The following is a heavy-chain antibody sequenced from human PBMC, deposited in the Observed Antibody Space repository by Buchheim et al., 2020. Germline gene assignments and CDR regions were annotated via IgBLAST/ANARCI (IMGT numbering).Heavy chain of an antibody. CDR2: ISSGGDT. D-gene: IGHD1-26*01. Sequence: VQMMQSGGGLVQPGGSLRLSCAAFGFSASSLYVGWLRQAPGKGPEWVSLISSGGDTYSADSVKGRFAISRDDSENTVILQMSSLTPEDTAIYYCVTSVVRAMRGEYWGQGTL. CDR1: GFSASSLY. CDR3: VTSVVRAMRGEY. V-gene: IGHV3-66*02. J-gene: IGHJ4*02.